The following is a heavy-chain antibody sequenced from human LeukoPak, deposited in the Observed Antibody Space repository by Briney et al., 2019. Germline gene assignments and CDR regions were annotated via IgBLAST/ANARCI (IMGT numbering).Heavy chain of an antibody. V-gene: IGHV1-2*02. CDR2: INPNSGGT. J-gene: IGHJ4*02. CDR1: GYTFTGYY. Sequence: ASVKVSCKASGYTFTGYYMHWVRQAPGQGLEWMGWINPNSGGTNYAQKFQGRVTMTRDTSISTAYMELSRLRSDDTAVYYCASGRIRIEASSGYETDYWGQGTLVTVSS. D-gene: IGHD3-22*01. CDR3: ASGRIRIEASSGYETDY.